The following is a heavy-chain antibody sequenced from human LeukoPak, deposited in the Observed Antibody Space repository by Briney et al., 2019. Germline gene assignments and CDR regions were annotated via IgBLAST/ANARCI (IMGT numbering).Heavy chain of an antibody. J-gene: IGHJ4*02. Sequence: SVKVSCKASGGTFSSYAISWVRQAPGQGLEWMGGIIPIFGTANYAQKFQGRVTITADESTSTAYMELSSLRSEDTAVYYCARSIVVVPAAIHPLDYWGQGTLVTVSS. CDR1: GGTFSSYA. CDR3: ARSIVVVPAAIHPLDY. D-gene: IGHD2-2*01. V-gene: IGHV1-69*13. CDR2: IIPIFGTA.